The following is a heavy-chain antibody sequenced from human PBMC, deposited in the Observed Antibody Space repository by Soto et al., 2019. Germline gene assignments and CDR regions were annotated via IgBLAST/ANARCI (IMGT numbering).Heavy chain of an antibody. Sequence: GPSVKVSCKASGYTFTSYGISWVRQAPGQGLEWMGWISAYNGNTNYAQKLQGRVTMTTDTSTSTAYMELRSLRSDDTAVYYCARDRGYCSGGSCYSAQSDYWGQGTLVTVSS. V-gene: IGHV1-18*01. J-gene: IGHJ4*02. CDR2: ISAYNGNT. D-gene: IGHD2-15*01. CDR1: GYTFTSYG. CDR3: ARDRGYCSGGSCYSAQSDY.